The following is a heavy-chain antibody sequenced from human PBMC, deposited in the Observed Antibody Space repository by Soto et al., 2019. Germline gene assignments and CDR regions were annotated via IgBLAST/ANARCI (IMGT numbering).Heavy chain of an antibody. J-gene: IGHJ4*02. V-gene: IGHV4-30-4*08. CDR3: ARAYRINGWSDYFFDY. D-gene: IGHD6-19*01. Sequence: QVLLQESGPGLVKSSQTLSLTCTVSGDSLSGGDYYWSWIRQPPGKGLEWIGDIYYTGFTFYNPSLKSRLTISLDSSKNQFSLRLNSVTAADTAVYFCARAYRINGWSDYFFDYLGQGTLVTVSS. CDR2: IYYTGFT. CDR1: GDSLSGGDYY.